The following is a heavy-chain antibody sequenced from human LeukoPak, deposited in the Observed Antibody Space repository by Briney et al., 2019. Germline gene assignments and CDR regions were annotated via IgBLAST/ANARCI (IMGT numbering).Heavy chain of an antibody. J-gene: IGHJ4*02. Sequence: PGGSLRLSCTASGFSFSGHWMHWVRQAPGKGLEWVAVIWYDGSNKYYADSVKGRFTISRDNSKNTLYLQMNSLRAEDTAVYYCARRYFDYWGQGILVTVSS. V-gene: IGHV3-33*08. CDR2: IWYDGSNK. CDR3: ARRYFDY. CDR1: GFSFSGHW.